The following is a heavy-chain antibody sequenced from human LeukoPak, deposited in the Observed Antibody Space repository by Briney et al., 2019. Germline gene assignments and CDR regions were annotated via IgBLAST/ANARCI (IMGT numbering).Heavy chain of an antibody. V-gene: IGHV3-9*03. CDR3: ATDVSLGFCSGGSCSAHFDS. CDR2: ISWNSGSR. CDR1: GFTFDDYA. Sequence: LPGGSLRLSCAASGFTFDDYAMHWVRQAPGKGLEWVSGISWNSGSRVYVDSVKGRFTISRDNAKDSLYLQMDSLGPEDMALYYCATDVSLGFCSGGSCSAHFDSWGQGTLVTVSS. J-gene: IGHJ4*02. D-gene: IGHD2-15*01.